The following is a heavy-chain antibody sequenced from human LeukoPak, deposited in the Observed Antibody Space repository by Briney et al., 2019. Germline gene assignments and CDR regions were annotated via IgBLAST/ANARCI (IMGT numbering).Heavy chain of an antibody. V-gene: IGHV1-18*04. CDR2: ISAYNGNT. D-gene: IGHD2-15*01. CDR1: GYTFTSYG. J-gene: IGHJ4*02. Sequence: GASVKVSCKASGYTFTSYGISWVRQAPGQGLEWMGWISAYNGNTNYAQKLQGRVTMTTDTSTSTAYMELRSLRSDDTAVYYCARDCSGGSCYSPLVDYWGQGTLVTVSS. CDR3: ARDCSGGSCYSPLVDY.